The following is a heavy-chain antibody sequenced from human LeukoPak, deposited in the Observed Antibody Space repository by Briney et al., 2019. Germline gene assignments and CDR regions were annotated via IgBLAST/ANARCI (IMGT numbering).Heavy chain of an antibody. CDR2: ISSSGSTI. Sequence: LSLTCTVSGGSISSSNYYWGWIRQAPGKGLEWVSYISSSGSTIYYADSVKGRFTISRDNAKNSLYLQMNSLRAEDTAVYYCARVRPAAGTEDYWGQGTLVTVSS. V-gene: IGHV3-11*04. CDR1: GGSISSSNYY. J-gene: IGHJ4*02. D-gene: IGHD6-13*01. CDR3: ARVRPAAGTEDY.